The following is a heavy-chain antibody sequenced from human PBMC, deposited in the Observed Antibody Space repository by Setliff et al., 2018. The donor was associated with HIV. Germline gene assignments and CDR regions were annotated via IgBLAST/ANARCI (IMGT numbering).Heavy chain of an antibody. CDR2: IYYSGST. V-gene: IGHV4-59*01. CDR1: GGSISSYY. J-gene: IGHJ1*01. D-gene: IGHD3-16*02. Sequence: SETLSLTCTVSGGSISSYYWSWIRQPPGKGLEWTGYIYYSGSTNYNPSLKSRVTISVDTSKNQFSLKLSSVTAADTAVYYCARASRKLTDYDYVWGSYRGPAEYFQHWG. CDR3: ARASRKLTDYDYVWGSYRGPAEYFQH.